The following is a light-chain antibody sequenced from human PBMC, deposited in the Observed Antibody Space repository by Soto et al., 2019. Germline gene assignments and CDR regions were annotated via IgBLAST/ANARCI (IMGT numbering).Light chain of an antibody. V-gene: IGLV1-51*01. J-gene: IGLJ2*01. CDR1: NSNIGNNY. CDR2: DNN. CDR3: GTWDSSLSSVV. Sequence: QSVLTQPPSVSAAPGQKVAISCSGSNSNIGNNYVSWYQQLPGTAPKLLIYDNNKRPSGIPDRFSSSKSGTSATLGITGLPTGDEVDYYCGTWDSSLSSVVFGGGTNVTVL.